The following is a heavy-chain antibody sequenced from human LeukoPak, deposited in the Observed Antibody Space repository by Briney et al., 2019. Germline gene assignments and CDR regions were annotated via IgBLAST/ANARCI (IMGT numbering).Heavy chain of an antibody. Sequence: ASVKVSCKASGYTFTSYGISWVRQAPGQGLEWMGWISAYNGNTNYAQKLQGRITMTTDTSTSTAYMELRSLRSDDTAVYYCARDLAAAGTGPLFQFDPWGQGTLVTVSS. V-gene: IGHV1-18*01. CDR3: ARDLAAAGTGPLFQFDP. CDR1: GYTFTSYG. D-gene: IGHD6-13*01. J-gene: IGHJ5*02. CDR2: ISAYNGNT.